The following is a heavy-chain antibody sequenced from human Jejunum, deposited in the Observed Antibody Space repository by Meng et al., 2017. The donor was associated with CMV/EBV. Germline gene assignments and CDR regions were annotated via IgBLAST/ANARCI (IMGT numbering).Heavy chain of an antibody. V-gene: IGHV4-59*01. CDR2: IDYSGST. CDR3: ARGWGTTSPWDS. CDR1: GGSISGYF. J-gene: IGHJ4*02. Sequence: VSGGSISGYFWNWMRQSPEKGLEWIGNIDYSGSTKYNPTLKSRVTISVDTSKCQFSLNLKSVNAADTAVYFCARGWGTTSPWDSWGQGTLVTVSS. D-gene: IGHD3-16*01.